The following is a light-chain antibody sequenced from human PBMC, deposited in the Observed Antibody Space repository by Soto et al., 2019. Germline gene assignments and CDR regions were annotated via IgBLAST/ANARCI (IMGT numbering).Light chain of an antibody. Sequence: QSALTQPPSASGSPGQSVTLSCTGASSDVGGYNYVSWYQQHPGKAPKLMIYEVSKRPSGVPDRFSGSKSGNTASLTVSGLQAEDEADYYCSSYGGNNNLVFGGGTKLTVL. CDR3: SSYGGNNNLV. J-gene: IGLJ2*01. V-gene: IGLV2-8*01. CDR2: EVS. CDR1: SSDVGGYNY.